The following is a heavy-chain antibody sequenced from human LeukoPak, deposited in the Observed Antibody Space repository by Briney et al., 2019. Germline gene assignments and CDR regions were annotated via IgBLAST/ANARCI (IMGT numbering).Heavy chain of an antibody. D-gene: IGHD5-12*01. CDR2: IKRGESEK. V-gene: IGHV3-7*01. CDR1: GFTFSSYW. Sequence: GGSLRLSCVASGFTFSSYWMGWVRQAPGKGLEWVANIKRGESEKYYVDSVKGRFTISSDNAKISLYLQMNSLRAGDTAVYYCVRVANGATFDYWGRGTLVTVSS. J-gene: IGHJ4*02. CDR3: VRVANGATFDY.